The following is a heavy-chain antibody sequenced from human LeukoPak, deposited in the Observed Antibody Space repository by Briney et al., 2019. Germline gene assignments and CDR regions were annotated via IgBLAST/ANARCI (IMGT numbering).Heavy chain of an antibody. V-gene: IGHV3-20*04. CDR3: ARTTVLDMSFDY. Sequence: GGSLRLSCAASGFTFDDYGMSWVRQAPGKGLEWVSGINWNGGSTGYADSVKGRFTISRDNAKNFLYLQMNSLRAEDTALYYCARTTVLDMSFDYWGQGTLVTVSS. D-gene: IGHD1-1*01. J-gene: IGHJ4*02. CDR2: INWNGGST. CDR1: GFTFDDYG.